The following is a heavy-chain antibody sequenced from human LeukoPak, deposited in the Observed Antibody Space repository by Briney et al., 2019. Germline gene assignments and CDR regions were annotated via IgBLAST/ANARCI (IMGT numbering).Heavy chain of an antibody. J-gene: IGHJ3*02. CDR2: IYGSGST. D-gene: IGHD2-2*01. Sequence: SETLSLTCTVSGGSISSYYWGWIRQPPGKGLEWIGRIYGSGSTDYNPFLKSRVPTSVDTYQHQFPLKLSSVTAADTAVYYCARRVVVSAGDAFDIWRQGTMVTVSS. V-gene: IGHV4-4*07. CDR1: GGSISSYY. CDR3: ARRVVVSAGDAFDI.